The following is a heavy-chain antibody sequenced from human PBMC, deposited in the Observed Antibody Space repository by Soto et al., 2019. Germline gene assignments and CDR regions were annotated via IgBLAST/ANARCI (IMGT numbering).Heavy chain of an antibody. Sequence: PSETLSLTCTVSGGSISSYYWSWIRQPPGKGLEWIGYIYYSGSTNYNPSLKSRVTISVDTSKNQFSLKLSSVTAADTAVYYCARGHIVATRGWFDPWGQGTLVTVPQ. V-gene: IGHV4-59*01. CDR2: IYYSGST. CDR1: GGSISSYY. D-gene: IGHD5-12*01. CDR3: ARGHIVATRGWFDP. J-gene: IGHJ5*02.